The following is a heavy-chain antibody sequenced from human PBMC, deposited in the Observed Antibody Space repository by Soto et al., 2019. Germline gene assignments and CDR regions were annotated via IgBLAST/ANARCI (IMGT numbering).Heavy chain of an antibody. Sequence: QVQLGESGGGVGQPGWSPRLSCAASGFTFSTYGMHWVRQAPGKGLEWVAVIWYDGSNKYYADSVKGRFTISRDNSKNTLYLQMNSLRVEDTAVYYCARDGSGSTHQFDYWGQGTLVTVSS. J-gene: IGHJ4*02. CDR2: IWYDGSNK. V-gene: IGHV3-33*01. CDR1: GFTFSTYG. CDR3: ARDGSGSTHQFDY. D-gene: IGHD1-26*01.